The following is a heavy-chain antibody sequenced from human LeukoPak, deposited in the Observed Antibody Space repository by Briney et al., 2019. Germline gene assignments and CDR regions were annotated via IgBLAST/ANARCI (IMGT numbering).Heavy chain of an antibody. V-gene: IGHV3-23*01. J-gene: IGHJ3*02. CDR3: AKGGWYDAFDI. D-gene: IGHD1-1*01. CDR2: ISGSGGST. Sequence: GLXWVPAISGSGGSTYYADSVKGRFTISRDNSKNTLYLQMNSLRAEDTAVYYCAKGGWYDAFDIWGQGTMVTVSS.